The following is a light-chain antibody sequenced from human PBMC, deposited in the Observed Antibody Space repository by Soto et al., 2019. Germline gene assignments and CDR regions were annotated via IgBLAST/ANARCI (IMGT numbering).Light chain of an antibody. J-gene: IGLJ1*01. V-gene: IGLV2-11*01. CDR1: SSDFGSFDY. CDR3: CSYTSSATPSV. CDR2: NIN. Sequence: QSALMQPPSVSGSPGQAVTISCTGTSSDFGSFDYVSWYQQHPGTVPRPMIYNINTQPSGVPDRFSGSRSGNTASMTISGLQAEDEADYSCCSYTSSATPSVFGTRTKLTVL.